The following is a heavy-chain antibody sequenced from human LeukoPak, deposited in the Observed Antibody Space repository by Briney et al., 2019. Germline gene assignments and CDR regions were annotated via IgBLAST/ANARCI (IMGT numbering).Heavy chain of an antibody. CDR3: ARDKGLVGATGSCDY. CDR1: GFTFSSYW. D-gene: IGHD1-26*01. CDR2: IKQDGSEK. Sequence: GGSLRLSCAASGFTFSSYWMSWVRQAPGKGLEWVANIKQDGSEKNYVESVKGRFTGSRDNAKTSLYLQMSSLRAEDTAVYYCARDKGLVGATGSCDYWGQGTLVTVSS. V-gene: IGHV3-7*01. J-gene: IGHJ4*02.